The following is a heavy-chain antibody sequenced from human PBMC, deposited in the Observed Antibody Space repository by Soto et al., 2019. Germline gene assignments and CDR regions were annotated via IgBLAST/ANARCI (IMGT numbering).Heavy chain of an antibody. D-gene: IGHD1-1*01. J-gene: IGHJ3*02. CDR2: ISGSGGST. CDR1: GFTFSSYA. Sequence: GGSLRLSCAASGFTFSSYAMSWVRQAPGKGLEWVSAISGSGGSTYYADSVKGRFTISRDNSKNTLYLQMNSLRAEDTAVYYCAKDILRGPTGDAFDIWGQGTMVTVPS. V-gene: IGHV3-23*01. CDR3: AKDILRGPTGDAFDI.